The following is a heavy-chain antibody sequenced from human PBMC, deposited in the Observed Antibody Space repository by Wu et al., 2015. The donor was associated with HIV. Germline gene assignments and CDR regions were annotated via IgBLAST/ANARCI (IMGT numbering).Heavy chain of an antibody. CDR3: ATSYYGSGSYPTFYYYYAMDV. D-gene: IGHD3-10*01. V-gene: IGHV1-69*05. CDR2: INPLFGTT. Sequence: QVHLVQFGGEVKKPGSSVKVTCKASGDNFASYAISWVRQAPGQGLEWMGGINPLFGTTKNAQKFQGRVTMTTDESKSTVYMELSGLKSEDTAVYYCATSYYGSGSYPTFYYYYAMDVWGQGTTVTVSS. CDR1: GDNFASYA. J-gene: IGHJ6*02.